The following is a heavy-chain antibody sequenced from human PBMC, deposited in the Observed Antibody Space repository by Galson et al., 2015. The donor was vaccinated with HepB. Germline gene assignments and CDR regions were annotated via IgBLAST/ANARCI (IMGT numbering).Heavy chain of an antibody. V-gene: IGHV1-18*04. CDR3: ARDRSGLLRFGESTYDYYYYGIDV. CDR2: ISAYNGNT. D-gene: IGHD3-10*01. Sequence: SVKVSCKASGYTFTSYGISWVRQAPGQGLEWMGWISAYNGNTNYAQKLQGRVTMTTDTSTSTAYMELRSLRSDDTAVYYCARDRSGLLRFGESTYDYYYYGIDVWGQGTTVTVSS. CDR1: GYTFTSYG. J-gene: IGHJ6*02.